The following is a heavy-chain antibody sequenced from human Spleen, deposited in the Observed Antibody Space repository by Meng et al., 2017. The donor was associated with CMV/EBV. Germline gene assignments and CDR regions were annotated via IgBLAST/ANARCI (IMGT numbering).Heavy chain of an antibody. CDR1: GFSPSISGMG. D-gene: IGHD3-22*01. V-gene: IGHV2-5*02. Sequence: SGFSPSISGMGVGWIRQPPGKALEWLAFIYWDGDKRYSPSLKSRLTITKDTSKNQVVLTMTNMDPVDTATYYCAHSPYFYDSRSFDYWGQGTLVTVSS. CDR3: AHSPYFYDSRSFDY. CDR2: IYWDGDK. J-gene: IGHJ4*02.